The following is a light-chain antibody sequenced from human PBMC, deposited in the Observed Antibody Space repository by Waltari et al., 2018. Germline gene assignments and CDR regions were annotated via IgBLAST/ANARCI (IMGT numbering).Light chain of an antibody. CDR3: QKYGTLPAT. CDR1: QSVGKT. Sequence: EIVLTQSPGTLSLSPGARATLSCRATQSVGKTLAWYQQKPGQAPRLLIYDASSRATGIPDRFSGSGYGTDFSLTISRLEPEDFAVYYCQKYGTLPATFGQGTEVEIK. CDR2: DAS. V-gene: IGKV3-20*01. J-gene: IGKJ1*01.